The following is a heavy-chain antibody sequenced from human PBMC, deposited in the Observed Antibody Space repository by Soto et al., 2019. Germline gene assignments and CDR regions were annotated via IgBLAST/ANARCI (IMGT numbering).Heavy chain of an antibody. CDR1: GGTFSSYA. CDR2: IIPIFGTA. D-gene: IGHD6-6*01. Sequence: ASVKVSCKASGGTFSSYAISWVRQAPGQGLEWMGGIIPIFGTANYAQKFQARVTITADESTSTAYMELSSLRSEDTAVYYCARTPYSSSPRLDYWGQGTLVTVSS. CDR3: ARTPYSSSPRLDY. J-gene: IGHJ4*02. V-gene: IGHV1-69*13.